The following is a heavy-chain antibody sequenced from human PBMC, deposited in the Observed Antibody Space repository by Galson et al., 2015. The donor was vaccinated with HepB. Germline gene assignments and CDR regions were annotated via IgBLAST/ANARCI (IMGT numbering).Heavy chain of an antibody. D-gene: IGHD3-3*01. Sequence: SLRLSCAASGFAFSNYAMSWVRQAPGKGLEWVSGISGSGGGTYYADSVKARFTILRDNSKNTVFLQMNSLRAEDTAVYYCAKTGNSGFWSGYREVRLDPWGQGTLVTVSS. V-gene: IGHV3-23*01. CDR1: GFAFSNYA. J-gene: IGHJ5*02. CDR2: ISGSGGGT. CDR3: AKTGNSGFWSGYREVRLDP.